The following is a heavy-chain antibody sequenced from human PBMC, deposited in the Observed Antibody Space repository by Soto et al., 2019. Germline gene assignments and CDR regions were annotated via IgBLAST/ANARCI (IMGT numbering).Heavy chain of an antibody. CDR2: INPNGGST. CDR1: GYTFTSYY. Sequence: QVQLVQSGAEVKKPGASVKVSCKASGYTFTSYYMHWVRQAPGQGLEWMGIINPNGGSTSYAQKFPGRLTMTRATSTNKGYMGLSSLRSEDTAVYYCASLYSGSLHGMDVWGQGTTVTVSS. D-gene: IGHD1-26*01. V-gene: IGHV1-46*01. J-gene: IGHJ6*02. CDR3: ASLYSGSLHGMDV.